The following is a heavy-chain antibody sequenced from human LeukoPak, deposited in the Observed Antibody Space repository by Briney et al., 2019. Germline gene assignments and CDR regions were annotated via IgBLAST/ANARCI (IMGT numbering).Heavy chain of an antibody. CDR1: GFTFDDYA. CDR3: AKDHGNYYDSSGYYRD. J-gene: IGHJ4*02. V-gene: IGHV3-23*01. D-gene: IGHD3-22*01. Sequence: GGSLRLSCAASGFTFDDYAMHWVRQAPGKGLEWVSAISGSGGSTYYADSVKGRFTISRDNSKNTLYLQMNSLRAEDTAVYYCAKDHGNYYDSSGYYRDWGQGTLVTVSS. CDR2: ISGSGGST.